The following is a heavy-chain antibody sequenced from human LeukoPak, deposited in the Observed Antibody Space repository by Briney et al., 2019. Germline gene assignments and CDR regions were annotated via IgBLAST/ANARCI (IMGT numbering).Heavy chain of an antibody. V-gene: IGHV3-11*04. D-gene: IGHD3-9*01. CDR3: ARDCGRTGYYADF. CDR2: IRSSTSTI. J-gene: IGHJ4*02. Sequence: PGGSLRLSCAASGFTFSDYYMSGIRQAPGKGREGVSYIRSSTSTIYYADSVKGRFTISRDNGKNSLYLQMNSLRAEDTAVYYCARDCGRTGYYADFWGQGTLVTVSS. CDR1: GFTFSDYY.